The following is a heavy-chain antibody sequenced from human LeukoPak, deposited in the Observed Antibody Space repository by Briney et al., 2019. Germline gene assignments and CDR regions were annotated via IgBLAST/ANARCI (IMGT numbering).Heavy chain of an antibody. J-gene: IGHJ5*02. CDR1: GFTFSSYA. D-gene: IGHD6-6*01. CDR2: ISGSGGST. CDR3: AKDQAYSSSPRGNWFDP. V-gene: IGHV3-23*01. Sequence: GGSLRLSCAASGFTFSSYAMSWARQAPGKGLEWVSAISGSGGSTYYADSVKGRFTISRDNSKNTLYLQMNSLRAEDTAVYYCAKDQAYSSSPRGNWFDPWDQGTLVTVSS.